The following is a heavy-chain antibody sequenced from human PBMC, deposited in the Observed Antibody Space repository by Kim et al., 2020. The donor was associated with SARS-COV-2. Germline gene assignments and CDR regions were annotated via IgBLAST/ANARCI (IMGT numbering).Heavy chain of an antibody. J-gene: IGHJ3*02. Sequence: GGSLRLSCSTSGISFSRSIFHWVRQAPGKGLEWVAAMSFDESSYYADSAEGRFSISRDNFKNTVYLQISSLRVEDTAVYYCSREGSTSCYRGAFDMWGQG. V-gene: IGHV3-30*04. D-gene: IGHD1-26*01. CDR3: SREGSTSCYRGAFDM. CDR2: MSFDESS. CDR1: GISFSRSI.